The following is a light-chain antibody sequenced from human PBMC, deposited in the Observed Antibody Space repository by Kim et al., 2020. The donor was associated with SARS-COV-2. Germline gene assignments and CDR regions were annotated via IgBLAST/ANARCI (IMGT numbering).Light chain of an antibody. V-gene: IGKV3-20*01. Sequence: IVLTQSPGTLSLSPGERATLSCRASQNINNNHLSWYQQKPCQAPRLLIYRASSRVSGTPDRFSGSGSGTDFTLTISRLEPEDFAVYYCHRYDRSPYSFGQGTKLEI. J-gene: IGKJ2*03. CDR3: HRYDRSPYS. CDR2: RAS. CDR1: QNINNNH.